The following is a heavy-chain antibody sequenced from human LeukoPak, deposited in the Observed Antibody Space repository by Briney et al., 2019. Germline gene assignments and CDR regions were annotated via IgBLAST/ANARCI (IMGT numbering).Heavy chain of an antibody. CDR1: RFAFNTYA. Sequence: PGGSLRLSCAASRFAFNTYAMHWVRQPLGKGPEWVAVISYDGSKKFYADAVKGRFTISRDNSKNTLYLQMNSLRAEDTAVYYCAKAEYGDYAHFDYWGQGTLVTVSS. J-gene: IGHJ4*02. CDR3: AKAEYGDYAHFDY. V-gene: IGHV3-30*04. CDR2: ISYDGSKK. D-gene: IGHD4-17*01.